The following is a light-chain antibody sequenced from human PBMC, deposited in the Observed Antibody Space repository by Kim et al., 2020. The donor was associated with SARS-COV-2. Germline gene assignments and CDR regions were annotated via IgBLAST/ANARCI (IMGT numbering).Light chain of an antibody. J-gene: IGLJ3*02. CDR1: SGHSNYF. V-gene: IGLV4-60*03. CDR2: VEGSGSY. CDR3: ENWDSNIQV. Sequence: QPVLTQSSSASASLGSSVKLTCTLSSGHSNYFIAWHQQQPGKAPRFLMKVEGSGSYNKGGGVPDRFSGSRSGADRYLIISNLHSEDEADYYCENWDSNIQVFGGGTQLTVL.